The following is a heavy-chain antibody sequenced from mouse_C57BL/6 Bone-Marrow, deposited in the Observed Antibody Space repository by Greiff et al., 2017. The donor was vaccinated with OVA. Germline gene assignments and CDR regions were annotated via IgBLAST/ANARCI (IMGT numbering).Heavy chain of an antibody. CDR3: ETDY. CDR2: IYPSDSET. Sequence: QVHVKHPGAELVRPGSSVKLSCKASGYTFPSYWMDWVKQRPGQGLEWIGNIYPSDSETHYNQKFKDKATLTVDKSSRTAYMQLSRLTSEDSAVYYCETDYWGQGTTLTVSS. J-gene: IGHJ2*01. V-gene: IGHV1-61*01. CDR1: GYTFPSYW.